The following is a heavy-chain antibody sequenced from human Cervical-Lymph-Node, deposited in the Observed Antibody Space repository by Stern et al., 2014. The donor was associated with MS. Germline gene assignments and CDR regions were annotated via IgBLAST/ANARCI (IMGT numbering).Heavy chain of an antibody. Sequence: EVQLVESGGGLVKPGGSLRLSCAASGITFSHAWMSWVRQAPGKGLEWVGRIKRKTDGGKTDYAAPVKGRFTSSRDDAQDTLYLQMNSLKSEDTAVYYCTTVPRITGMGDYYYGMDVWGQGTTVTVSS. D-gene: IGHD1-20*01. V-gene: IGHV3-15*01. CDR1: GITFSHAW. J-gene: IGHJ6*02. CDR2: IKRKTDGGKT. CDR3: TTVPRITGMGDYYYGMDV.